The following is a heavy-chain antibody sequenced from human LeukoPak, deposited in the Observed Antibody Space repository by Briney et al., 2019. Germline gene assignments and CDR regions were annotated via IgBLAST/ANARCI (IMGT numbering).Heavy chain of an antibody. V-gene: IGHV1-69*06. J-gene: IGHJ6*03. CDR3: AAPPPGYSFSNHYYYMDV. D-gene: IGHD1-1*01. CDR1: GGTINDYA. Sequence: SVKVSCKPSGGTINDYAVYWVRQAPEQGLEWMARIIPIFGTVNYAQNFQDRLTISADKSTNTAHMELSSLRFDDTAIYYCAAPPPGYSFSNHYYYMDVWGKGTTVIVSS. CDR2: IIPIFGTV.